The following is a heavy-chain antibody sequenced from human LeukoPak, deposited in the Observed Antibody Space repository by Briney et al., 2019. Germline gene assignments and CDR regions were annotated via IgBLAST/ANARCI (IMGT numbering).Heavy chain of an antibody. D-gene: IGHD6-19*01. J-gene: IGHJ4*02. CDR2: ISSSGSTI. V-gene: IGHV3-48*04. CDR1: GFTFSSYS. Sequence: GGSLRLSCAASGFTFSSYSMNWVRQAPGKGLEWVSYISSSGSTIYYADSVKGRFTISRDNAKNSLYLQMNSLRAEDTAVYYCARARYSSGWLHHFDYWGQGTLVTVSS. CDR3: ARARYSSGWLHHFDY.